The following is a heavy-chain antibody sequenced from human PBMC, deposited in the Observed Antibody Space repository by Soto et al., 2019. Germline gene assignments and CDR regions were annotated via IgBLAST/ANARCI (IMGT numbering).Heavy chain of an antibody. Sequence: QVQLVESGGGLVKPGGSLRLSCAASGFTFSDYYMSWIRQAPGKGLEWVSYISSSGSTIYYADSVKGRFTISRDNAKNSLYLQMNSLRAEDTAVYYCGGHYDYIWGSYRKRGGAFDIWGQGTMVTVSS. V-gene: IGHV3-11*01. CDR3: GGHYDYIWGSYRKRGGAFDI. CDR2: ISSSGSTI. D-gene: IGHD3-16*02. CDR1: GFTFSDYY. J-gene: IGHJ3*02.